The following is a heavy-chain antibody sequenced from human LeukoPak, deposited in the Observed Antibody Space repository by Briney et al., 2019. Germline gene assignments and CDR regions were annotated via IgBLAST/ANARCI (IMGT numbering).Heavy chain of an antibody. V-gene: IGHV1-2*02. Sequence: ASVKVSCKASGYTFTGYYMHWVRQAPGQGLEWMGWINPNSGGTNYAQKFQGRVTMTRDTSISTAYMELSRLRSDDTAVYYCARSPVRVPAANYYFDYWGQGTLVTVSS. CDR3: ARSPVRVPAANYYFDY. CDR2: INPNSGGT. D-gene: IGHD2-2*01. CDR1: GYTFTGYY. J-gene: IGHJ4*02.